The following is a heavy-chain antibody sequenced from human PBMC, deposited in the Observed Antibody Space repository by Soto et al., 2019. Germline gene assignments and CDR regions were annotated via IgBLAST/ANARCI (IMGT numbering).Heavy chain of an antibody. CDR1: GGSFSGYY. Sequence: QVQLQQWGAGLLKPSETLSLTCAVYGGSFSGYYWSWIRQPPGKGLEWIGEINHSGSTNYNPSLKSRVTISVDTSKNQFSLKLSSVIAADTAVYYCARDVNYGMDVWGQGTTVTVS. J-gene: IGHJ6*02. V-gene: IGHV4-34*01. CDR2: INHSGST. CDR3: ARDVNYGMDV.